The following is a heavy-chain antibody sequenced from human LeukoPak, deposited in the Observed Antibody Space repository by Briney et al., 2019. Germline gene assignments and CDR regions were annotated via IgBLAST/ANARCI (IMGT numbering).Heavy chain of an antibody. D-gene: IGHD6-13*01. V-gene: IGHV1-2*06. CDR3: ARVYQGYSSSWPIDY. Sequence: GASVKVSCKASGYTFTGYYMHWVRQAPGQGPEWMGRINPNSGGTNYARKFQGRVTMTRDTSISTAYMELSRLRSDDTAVYYCARVYQGYSSSWPIDYWGQGTLVTVSS. J-gene: IGHJ4*02. CDR2: INPNSGGT. CDR1: GYTFTGYY.